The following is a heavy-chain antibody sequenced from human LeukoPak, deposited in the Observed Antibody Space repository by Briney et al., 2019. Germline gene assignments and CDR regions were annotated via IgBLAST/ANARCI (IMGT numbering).Heavy chain of an antibody. V-gene: IGHV3-23*01. J-gene: IGHJ4*02. CDR3: AKVKWKLIGYFDY. CDR1: GFTFRTYA. Sequence: GGSLRLSCAASGFTFRTYAMSWVRQPPGKGLEWVSALGGDGLSTYYADSVKGRFTISRDSSKNTLFLQMNSLRAEDTAVYFCAKVKWKLIGYFDYWGQGTLVTVSS. CDR2: LGGDGLST. D-gene: IGHD1-20*01.